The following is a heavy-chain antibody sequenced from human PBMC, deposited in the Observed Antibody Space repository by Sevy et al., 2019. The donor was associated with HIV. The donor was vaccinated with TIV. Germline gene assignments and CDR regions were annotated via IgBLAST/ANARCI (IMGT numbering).Heavy chain of an antibody. CDR3: VRDERAIASHFDY. CDR1: GFTFSSYG. Sequence: GGSLRLSCAASGFTFSSYGMHWVRQAPGKGLEWVAVIWYDGSNKYYADSVKGRFIISRDTAKNSLFLQMNSLRDDDTAMYFCVRDERAIASHFDYWGRGTLVTVSS. V-gene: IGHV3-33*01. J-gene: IGHJ4*02. D-gene: IGHD2-21*01. CDR2: IWYDGSNK.